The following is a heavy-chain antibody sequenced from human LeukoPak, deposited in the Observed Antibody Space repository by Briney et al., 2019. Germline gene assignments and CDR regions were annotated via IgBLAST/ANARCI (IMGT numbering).Heavy chain of an antibody. J-gene: IGHJ4*02. Sequence: GASVKVSCKASGYTFTSYGISWVRQAPGQGLEWMGWISAYNGNTNYPQKLQGRVTMTTDTSTSTAYMELRSLRSDDTAVYYYAIHSGYETQGSFDYWGQGTLVTVSS. D-gene: IGHD5-12*01. V-gene: IGHV1-18*01. CDR3: AIHSGYETQGSFDY. CDR1: GYTFTSYG. CDR2: ISAYNGNT.